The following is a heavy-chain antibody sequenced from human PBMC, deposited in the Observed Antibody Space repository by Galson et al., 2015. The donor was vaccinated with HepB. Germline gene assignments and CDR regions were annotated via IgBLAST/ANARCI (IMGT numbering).Heavy chain of an antibody. CDR2: IRNGANYYAT. D-gene: IGHD3/OR15-3a*01. J-gene: IGHJ6*02. CDR1: GFTFSGSG. Sequence: SLRLSCAASGFTFSGSGIHWVRQAPGKGLEWVGRIRNGANYYATESAPSVISRFTVSRDDLKSTAYLQMNSLTPEDTAVYYCTRPGYGSSWFLDYAHGVDVGGQGTTVIVS. V-gene: IGHV3-73*01. CDR3: TRPGYGSSWFLDYAHGVDV.